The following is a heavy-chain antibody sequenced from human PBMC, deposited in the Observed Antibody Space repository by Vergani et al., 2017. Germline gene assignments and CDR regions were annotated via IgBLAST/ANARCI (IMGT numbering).Heavy chain of an antibody. D-gene: IGHD2-15*01. V-gene: IGHV3-21*01. CDR1: GFTFSSYS. Sequence: EVQLVESGGGLVKPGGSLRLSCAASGFTFSSYSMNWVRQAPGKGLEWVSSISSSSSYIYYADSVKGRFTISRDNAKNSLYLQMNSLRAEDTAVYYCAREGPDCSGGSCYDGMDVWGQGTTVTVSS. CDR3: AREGPDCSGGSCYDGMDV. CDR2: ISSSSSYI. J-gene: IGHJ6*02.